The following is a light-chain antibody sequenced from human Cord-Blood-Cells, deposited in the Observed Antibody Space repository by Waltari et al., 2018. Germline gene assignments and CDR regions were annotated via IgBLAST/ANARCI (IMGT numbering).Light chain of an antibody. CDR3: QQRSNWYT. J-gene: IGKJ2*01. V-gene: IGKV3-11*01. Sequence: EIVLTQSPATLSLSPGERATLSCRASQSVSSSLAWYQQKPGQAPRLLSYDASNRATGIPARFSGSGSGTDFTLTISSLEPEDFAVYYCQQRSNWYTFGQGTKLEIK. CDR2: DAS. CDR1: QSVSSS.